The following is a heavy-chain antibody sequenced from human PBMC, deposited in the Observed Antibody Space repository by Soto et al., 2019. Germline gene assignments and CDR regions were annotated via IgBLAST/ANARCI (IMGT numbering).Heavy chain of an antibody. CDR3: AKDQGYSYGAYFDY. CDR2: ISSDGRNK. V-gene: IGHV3-30*18. D-gene: IGHD5-18*01. CDR1: GLTFSSYG. J-gene: IGHJ4*02. Sequence: QVQLVESGGGVVQPGRSLRLSCAAFGLTFSSYGMHWVRQAPGKGLEWVAAISSDGRNKYYVDSVKGRFTISRDNSENTLYLQVNSLRPEDTAVYYCAKDQGYSYGAYFDYWGQGTLVTVSS.